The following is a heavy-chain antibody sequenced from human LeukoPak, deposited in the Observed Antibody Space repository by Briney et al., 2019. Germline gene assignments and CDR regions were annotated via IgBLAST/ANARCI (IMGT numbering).Heavy chain of an antibody. CDR2: INPNSGST. J-gene: IGHJ5*02. Sequence: ASVKVSCKASGYTFTGYYMHWVRQAPGQGLEWMGWINPNSGSTNYAQKFQGRVTMTRDTSISTAYMELSRLRSDDTAVYYCARERCSSTSCYNWFDPWGQGTLVTVSS. CDR3: ARERCSSTSCYNWFDP. CDR1: GYTFTGYY. D-gene: IGHD2-2*01. V-gene: IGHV1-2*02.